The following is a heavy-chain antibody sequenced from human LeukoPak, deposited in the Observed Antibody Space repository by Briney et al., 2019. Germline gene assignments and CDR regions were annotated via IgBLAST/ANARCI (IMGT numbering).Heavy chain of an antibody. D-gene: IGHD3-10*01. Sequence: SETLSLTCTVSGGSISSSSYYWGWIRQPPGKELEWIGSIYYSGSTYYNPSLKSRVTISVDRSKNQFSLKLSSVTAADTAVYYCARDHSYYGSGPDYYYYYMDVWGKGTTVTVSS. J-gene: IGHJ6*03. CDR1: GGSISSSSYY. CDR2: IYYSGST. CDR3: ARDHSYYGSGPDYYYYYMDV. V-gene: IGHV4-39*07.